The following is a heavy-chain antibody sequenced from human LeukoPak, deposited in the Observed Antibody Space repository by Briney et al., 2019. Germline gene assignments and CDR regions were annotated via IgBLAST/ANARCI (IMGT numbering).Heavy chain of an antibody. D-gene: IGHD2-21*02. V-gene: IGHV3-74*01. Sequence: GGSLRLSSVASRFTLSRHFMHSVPQAPRKRLVWVSRLNDDGTYIDSAHSLKGRFTISRDNDKNMLYLQMNSLGVEDTAVYYCVRGSSDWAGTDYWGQGRLVTV. CDR2: LNDDGTYI. J-gene: IGHJ4*02. CDR1: RFTLSRHF. CDR3: VRGSSDWAGTDY.